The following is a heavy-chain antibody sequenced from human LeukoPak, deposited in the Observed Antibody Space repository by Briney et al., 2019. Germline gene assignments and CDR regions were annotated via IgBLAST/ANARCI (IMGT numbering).Heavy chain of an antibody. D-gene: IGHD2/OR15-2a*01. CDR1: GGSISATNW. CDR2: VHLSGRA. V-gene: IGHV4-4*02. CDR3: AREGGFYRPLDY. Sequence: SGTLSLTCDVSGGSISATNWWTWVGHPPGGGLECIGEVHLSGRANYSPSLESRVTISVDMSENHISLQLTSVTAADTAVYYCAREGGFYRPLDYSGPGTLVIVSS. J-gene: IGHJ4*02.